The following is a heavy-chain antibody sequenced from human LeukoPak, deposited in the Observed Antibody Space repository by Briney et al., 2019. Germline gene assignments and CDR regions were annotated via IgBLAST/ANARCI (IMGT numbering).Heavy chain of an antibody. Sequence: GGSLRLSCAASGFTFSSYGMSWVRQAPGKGLEWVSAISGSGGSTYYADSVKGRFTISRDNAKNSLYLQMNSLRAEDMALYYCAEGQGIAVAGDAFDIWGQGTMVTVSS. J-gene: IGHJ3*02. CDR3: AEGQGIAVAGDAFDI. CDR2: ISGSGGST. V-gene: IGHV3-23*01. D-gene: IGHD6-19*01. CDR1: GFTFSSYG.